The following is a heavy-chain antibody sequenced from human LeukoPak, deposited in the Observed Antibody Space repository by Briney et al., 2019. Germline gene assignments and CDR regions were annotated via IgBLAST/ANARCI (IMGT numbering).Heavy chain of an antibody. V-gene: IGHV6-1*01. D-gene: IGHD2-21*02. CDR2: TYYRSKWHH. Sequence: SQTLSLTCAISGESVSSNRAAWNWIRQSPSRGLEWLGRTYYRSKWHHEYAVSVRSRININPDTSKNQFSLQLNSVTPEDTAVYYCTRTGASGDSWGQGTLVTVSS. J-gene: IGHJ4*02. CDR3: TRTGASGDS. CDR1: GESVSSNRAA.